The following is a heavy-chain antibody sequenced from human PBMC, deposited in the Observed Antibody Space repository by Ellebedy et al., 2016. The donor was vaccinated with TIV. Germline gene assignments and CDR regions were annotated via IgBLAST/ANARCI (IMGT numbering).Heavy chain of an antibody. CDR3: ARRSYDSTGGGLDI. CDR2: MYHTGNT. J-gene: IGHJ3*02. Sequence: SETLSLXCAVSGFSISDGYYWGWIRQSPNKGLEWIGYMYHTGNTYYNPSLKSRVTIPVDTSKNQISLKLSSVTATDTAVYYCARRSYDSTGGGLDIWGQGTMVTVSS. D-gene: IGHD3-22*01. CDR1: GFSISDGYY. V-gene: IGHV4-38-2*01.